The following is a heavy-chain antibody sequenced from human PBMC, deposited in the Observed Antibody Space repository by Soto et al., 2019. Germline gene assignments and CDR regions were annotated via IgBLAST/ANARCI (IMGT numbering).Heavy chain of an antibody. V-gene: IGHV3-15*01. Sequence: PGGSLRLSCAASGFNLSHPWMTWVRQAAGKGLEWVGRIKSETDGGTADYAAPVKGRITISRDDSKNTVYLQMNSLKTEDTAVYYRTTGIYYDLLTGYHDVAYWGQGTLVTVSS. J-gene: IGHJ4*02. D-gene: IGHD3-9*01. CDR2: IKSETDGGTA. CDR3: TTGIYYDLLTGYHDVAY. CDR1: GFNLSHPW.